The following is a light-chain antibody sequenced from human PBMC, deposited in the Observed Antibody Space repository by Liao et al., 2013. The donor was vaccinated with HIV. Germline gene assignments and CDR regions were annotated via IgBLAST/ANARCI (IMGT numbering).Light chain of an antibody. CDR3: QLWDSRIDCPV. CDR2: YDR. J-gene: IGLJ3*02. Sequence: SYVLTQPPSVSVAPGETARLTCGGNNVGRKSVHWYQQKPGQAPVVVIYYDRDRPSGIPERFSGSNSGNTATLTISGVEAGDEADYYCQLWDSRIDCPVIGGGTKLTVV. V-gene: IGLV3-21*04. CDR1: NVGRKS.